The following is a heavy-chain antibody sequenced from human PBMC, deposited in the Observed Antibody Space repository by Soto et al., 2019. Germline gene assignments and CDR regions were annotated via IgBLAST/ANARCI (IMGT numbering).Heavy chain of an antibody. Sequence: QVQLVESGGGVVQPGRSRTLSCAASVFTFSNYGMHWVRQAPGKGLEWVALISSDGNRKYFGDSVKGRFTISRDNSNNTLYLHMNSLRAEDTAVYYCAKDLGWFGNYGMDVWGQGTTVTVSS. V-gene: IGHV3-30*18. CDR3: AKDLGWFGNYGMDV. CDR2: ISSDGNRK. D-gene: IGHD3-16*01. J-gene: IGHJ6*02. CDR1: VFTFSNYG.